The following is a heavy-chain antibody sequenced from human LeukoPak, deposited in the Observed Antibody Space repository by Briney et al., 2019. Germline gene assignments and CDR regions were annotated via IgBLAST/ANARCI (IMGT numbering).Heavy chain of an antibody. V-gene: IGHV6-1*01. J-gene: IGHJ4*02. CDR1: GDSVSSNSAA. CDR2: TYYGSKWFN. CDR3: ARDQLGIAAAGHFDY. Sequence: SQTLSLTCAISGDSVSSNSAAWNWIRPSPSRGLEWLGRTYYGSKWFNDYAVSVKSRITINPDTSKNQFSLQLNSVTPEDTAVYYCARDQLGIAAAGHFDYWGQGTLVTVSS. D-gene: IGHD6-13*01.